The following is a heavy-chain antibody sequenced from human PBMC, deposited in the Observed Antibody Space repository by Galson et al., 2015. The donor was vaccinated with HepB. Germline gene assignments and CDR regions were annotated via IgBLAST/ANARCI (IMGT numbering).Heavy chain of an antibody. D-gene: IGHD2-15*01. CDR2: ISSSGSTI. Sequence: SLRLSCAASGFTFSSYEMNWVRQAPGKGLEWVSYISSSGSTIYYADSVKGRFTISRDNAKNSLYLQMNSLRAEDTAVYYCARDQEGGYYYYYGMDVWGQGTTVTVSS. CDR3: ARDQEGGYYYYYGMDV. V-gene: IGHV3-48*03. J-gene: IGHJ6*02. CDR1: GFTFSSYE.